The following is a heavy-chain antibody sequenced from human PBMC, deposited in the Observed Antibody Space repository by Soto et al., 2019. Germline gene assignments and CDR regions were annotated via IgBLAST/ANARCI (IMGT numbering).Heavy chain of an antibody. CDR3: ARGSTYYYDSSGYYIYYFDY. CDR2: IKQDGSEK. Sequence: GGTLRLSCAASAFTFSTCWMSWVRQAPGKGLEWVANIKQDGSEKYYVDSVKGRFTISRDNAKNSLYLQMNSLRAEDTAVYYCARGSTYYYDSSGYYIYYFDYWGQGTLVTVSS. CDR1: AFTFSTCW. D-gene: IGHD3-22*01. J-gene: IGHJ4*02. V-gene: IGHV3-7*03.